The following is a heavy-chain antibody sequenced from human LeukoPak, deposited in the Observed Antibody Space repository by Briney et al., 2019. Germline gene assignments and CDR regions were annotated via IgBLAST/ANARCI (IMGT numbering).Heavy chain of an antibody. CDR2: ISAYNGNT. Sequence: GASVKVSCKASGYTFTSYGISWVRQAPGQGLEWMGWISAYNGNTNYAQKPQGRVTMTTDTSTSTAYMELRSLRSDDTAVYYCARVAPRITIFGVVTPFGYYGMDVWGQGTTVTVSS. J-gene: IGHJ6*02. CDR3: ARVAPRITIFGVVTPFGYYGMDV. CDR1: GYTFTSYG. D-gene: IGHD3-3*01. V-gene: IGHV1-18*01.